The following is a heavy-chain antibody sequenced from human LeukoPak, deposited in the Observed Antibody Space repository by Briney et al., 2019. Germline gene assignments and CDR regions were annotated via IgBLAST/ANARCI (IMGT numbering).Heavy chain of an antibody. V-gene: IGHV1-69*02. CDR3: ARALPGRITMIVVGGGAFDI. D-gene: IGHD3-22*01. Sequence: ASVKVSCKASGGTFSSYTISWVRQAPGQGLEWMGRIIPVLGIANYAQKFQGRVTITADKSTSTAYMELSSLRSEDTAVCYCARALPGRITMIVVGGGAFDIWGQGTMVTVSS. J-gene: IGHJ3*02. CDR1: GGTFSSYT. CDR2: IIPVLGIA.